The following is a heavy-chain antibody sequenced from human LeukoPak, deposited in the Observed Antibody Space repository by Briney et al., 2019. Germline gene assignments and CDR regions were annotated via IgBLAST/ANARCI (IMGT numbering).Heavy chain of an antibody. J-gene: IGHJ4*02. D-gene: IGHD5-12*01. Sequence: RASVKVSCKASGYTFTSYAMHWVRQAPGQRLEWMGWINAGNGNTKYSQKFQGRVTITRDTSASTAYMELSSLRSEDTAVYYCARVLAKVATIPGYWGQGTLVTVSS. CDR3: ARVLAKVATIPGY. CDR1: GYTFTSYA. CDR2: INAGNGNT. V-gene: IGHV1-3*01.